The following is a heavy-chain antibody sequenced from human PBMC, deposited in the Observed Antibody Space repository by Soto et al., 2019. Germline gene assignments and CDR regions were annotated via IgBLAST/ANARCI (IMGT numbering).Heavy chain of an antibody. CDR1: GGSIISSSYY. CDR2: IYYSGST. D-gene: IGHD3-3*02. J-gene: IGHJ5*02. V-gene: IGHV4-39*01. CDR3: ASPKIAFYNWFDP. Sequence: SETLSLTCTVSGGSIISSSYYWGWIRQPPGKGLEWIGSIYYSGSTYYNPSLKSRVTISVDTSKSQFSLKLTSVTAADTAVYYCASPKIAFYNWFDPWGQGTLVTVSS.